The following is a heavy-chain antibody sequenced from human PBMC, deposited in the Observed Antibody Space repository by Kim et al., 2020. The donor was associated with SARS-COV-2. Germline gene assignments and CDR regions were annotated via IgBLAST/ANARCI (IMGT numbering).Heavy chain of an antibody. D-gene: IGHD2-2*01. V-gene: IGHV3-9*01. Sequence: GGSLRLSCAASGFTFDDYAMHWVRQAPGKGLEWVSGISWNSGSIGYADSVKGRFTISRDNAKNSLYLQMNSLRAEDTALYYCAKDIRVVPDAMSAFDIWG. CDR1: GFTFDDYA. J-gene: IGHJ3*02. CDR3: AKDIRVVPDAMSAFDI. CDR2: ISWNSGSI.